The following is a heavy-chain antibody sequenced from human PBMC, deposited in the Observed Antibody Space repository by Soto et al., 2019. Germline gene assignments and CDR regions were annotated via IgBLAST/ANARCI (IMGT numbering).Heavy chain of an antibody. J-gene: IGHJ4*02. CDR3: ARSLYCSGGSCYINFDY. D-gene: IGHD2-15*01. V-gene: IGHV1-69*01. CDR2: IIPIFGTA. Sequence: QVQLVQSGAEVKKPGSSVKVSCKASGGTFSSYAISWVRQAPGQGLEWMGGIIPIFGTANYAQKFQGRVTITADESTSTAYRELSSLRSEDTAVYYCARSLYCSGGSCYINFDYWGQGTLVTVSS. CDR1: GGTFSSYA.